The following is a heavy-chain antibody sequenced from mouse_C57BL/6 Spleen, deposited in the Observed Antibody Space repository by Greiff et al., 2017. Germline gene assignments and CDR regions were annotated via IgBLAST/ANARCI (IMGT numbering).Heavy chain of an antibody. V-gene: IGHV1-39*01. CDR3: ARGDYYGSSPRWYFDV. D-gene: IGHD1-1*01. CDR1: GYSFTDYN. J-gene: IGHJ1*03. Sequence: VQLKQSGPELVKPGASVKISCKASGYSFTDYNMNWVKQSNGKSLEWIGVINPNYGTTSYNQKFKGKATLTVDQSSSTAYMQLNSLTSEDSAVYYCARGDYYGSSPRWYFDVWGTGTTVTVSS. CDR2: INPNYGTT.